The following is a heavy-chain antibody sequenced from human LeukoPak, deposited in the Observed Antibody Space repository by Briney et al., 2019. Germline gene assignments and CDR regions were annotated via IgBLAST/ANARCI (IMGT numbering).Heavy chain of an antibody. CDR1: GFTVSTNS. V-gene: IGHV3-53*01. D-gene: IGHD6-19*01. Sequence: GGSLRLSCTVSGFTVSTNSMSWVRQAPGKGLEWVSFIYSDNTHYSDSVKGRFTISRDNSKNTLYLQMNSLRAEDTAVYYCAKDIRSGCYLCAFDIWGQGTRVTVSS. J-gene: IGHJ3*02. CDR2: IYSDNT. CDR3: AKDIRSGCYLCAFDI.